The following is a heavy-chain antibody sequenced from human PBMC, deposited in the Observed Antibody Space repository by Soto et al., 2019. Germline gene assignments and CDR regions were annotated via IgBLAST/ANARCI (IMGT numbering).Heavy chain of an antibody. V-gene: IGHV5-51*01. CDR2: IYPGDSDT. CDR3: ARSRTGYTSGWYLDF. Sequence: GESLKISCXGFGYSFTFHWIAWVRQTPGKGLEWMGLIYPGDSDTRYNPSFRGQVTISADKSITTAYLHWSSLKASDTAVYYCARSRTGYTSGWYLDFWGQGTPVTVSS. CDR1: GYSFTFHW. D-gene: IGHD6-19*01. J-gene: IGHJ4*02.